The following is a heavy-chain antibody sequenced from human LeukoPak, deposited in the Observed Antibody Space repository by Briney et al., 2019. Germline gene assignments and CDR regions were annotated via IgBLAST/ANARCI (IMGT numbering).Heavy chain of an antibody. CDR1: GFTFSSYE. CDR2: ISSSGSTI. J-gene: IGHJ6*04. V-gene: IGHV3-48*03. Sequence: PGGSLRLSCAASGFTFSSYEMNWVRHAPGKGLEWVSYISSSGSTIYYADSVKGRFTISRDNAKNSLYLQMNSLRAEDTAVYYCAELGITMIGGVRGKGTTVTISS. CDR3: AELGITMIGGV. D-gene: IGHD3-10*02.